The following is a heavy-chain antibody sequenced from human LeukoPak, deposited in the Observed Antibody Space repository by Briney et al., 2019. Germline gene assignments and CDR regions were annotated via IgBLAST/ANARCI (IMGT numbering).Heavy chain of an antibody. D-gene: IGHD3-22*01. V-gene: IGHV3-33*06. CDR3: AKVHSGYDPRYYYDSSGYETFDY. CDR2: IWYDGSNK. Sequence: PGRSLRLSCAASGFTYSSYGMHWVRQAPGKGLEWVAVIWYDGSNKYYADSVKGRFTISRDNSKSTLYLQMNSLRAEDTAVYYCAKVHSGYDPRYYYDSSGYETFDYWGQGTLVTVSS. J-gene: IGHJ4*02. CDR1: GFTYSSYG.